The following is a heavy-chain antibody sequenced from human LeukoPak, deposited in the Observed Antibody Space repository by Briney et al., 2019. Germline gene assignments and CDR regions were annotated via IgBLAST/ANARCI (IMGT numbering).Heavy chain of an antibody. D-gene: IGHD1-1*01. CDR1: GYTFTGYY. CDR2: INPNSGGT. Sequence: ASVKVSCKASGYTFTGYYMHWVRQAPGQGLEWMGWINPNSGGTNYAQKLQGRVTMTTDTSTSTAYMELRSLRSDDTAVYYCAREENGNYYYGMDVWGQGTTVTVSS. J-gene: IGHJ6*02. CDR3: AREENGNYYYGMDV. V-gene: IGHV1-2*02.